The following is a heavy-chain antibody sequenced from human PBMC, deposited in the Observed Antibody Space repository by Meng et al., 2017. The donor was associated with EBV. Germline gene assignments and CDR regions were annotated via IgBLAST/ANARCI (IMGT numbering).Heavy chain of an antibody. V-gene: IGHV4-34*01. CDR1: GGSFSGYY. CDR3: ARGRWLQPGSYFDY. J-gene: IGHJ4*02. CDR2: INHSGST. Sequence: QGQLQQGGAGLLKPSETLALTCAVYGGSFSGYYWSLIRQPPGKGLEWIGEINHSGSTNYNPSLKSRVTISVDTSKNQFSLKLSSVTAADTAVYYCARGRWLQPGSYFDYWGQGTLVTVSS. D-gene: IGHD5-24*01.